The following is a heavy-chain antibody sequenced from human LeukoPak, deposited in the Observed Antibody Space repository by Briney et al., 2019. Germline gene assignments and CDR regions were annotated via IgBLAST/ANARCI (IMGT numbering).Heavy chain of an antibody. CDR3: ARPIAAAGSGAFDI. D-gene: IGHD6-13*01. CDR1: GFTFSSYA. V-gene: IGHV3-53*01. CDR2: IYSGGST. J-gene: IGHJ3*02. Sequence: PGGSLRLSCAASGFTFSSYAMSWVRQAPGKGLEWVSVIYSGGSTYYADSVKGRFTISRDNSKNTLYLQMNSLRAEDTAVYYCARPIAAAGSGAFDIWGQGTMVTVSS.